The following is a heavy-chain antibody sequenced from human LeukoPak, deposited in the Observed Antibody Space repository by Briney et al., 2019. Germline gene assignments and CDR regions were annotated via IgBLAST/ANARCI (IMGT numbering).Heavy chain of an antibody. CDR2: INWNGGSI. V-gene: IGHV3-20*04. CDR1: GFIFDDYG. Sequence: GGSLRLSCAASGFIFDDYGMSWVRQAAGKGLDWVAGINWNGGSIAYADSVKGRFTISRDNDKNSLYLQINSLRAEDTALYYCARSRSYSYYYMDVWGKGTTVTVSS. J-gene: IGHJ6*03. D-gene: IGHD3-10*01. CDR3: ARSRSYSYYYMDV.